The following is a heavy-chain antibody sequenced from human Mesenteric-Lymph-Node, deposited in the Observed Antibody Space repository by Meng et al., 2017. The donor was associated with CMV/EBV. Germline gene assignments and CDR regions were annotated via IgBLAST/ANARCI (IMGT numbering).Heavy chain of an antibody. V-gene: IGHV3-49*04. CDR3: ARDYTNYPYYFDY. D-gene: IGHD4-11*01. J-gene: IGHJ4*02. CDR1: GFTFGDYA. CDR2: IRSKAYGGTT. Sequence: GGSLRLSCTASGFTFGDYAMSWVRQAPGKGLEWVGFIRSKAYGGTTEYAASVKGRFTISRDDSKSIAYLQMNSLRAEDTAVYFCARDYTNYPYYFDYWGQGTLVTVSS.